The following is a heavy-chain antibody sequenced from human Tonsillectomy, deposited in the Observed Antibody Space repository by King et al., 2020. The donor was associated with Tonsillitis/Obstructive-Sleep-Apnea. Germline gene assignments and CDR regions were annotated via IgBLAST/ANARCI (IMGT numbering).Heavy chain of an antibody. CDR2: ISGSGGST. Sequence: VQLVESGGGLVQPGGSLRLSCAASGFTFNTYAMSWVRQAPGKGLEWVSAISGSGGSTYYADSVKGRFTISRDNSKYTLYLQMNSLRAEDTDVYYCAKMRALGYCSSTSCFPYYYYMDVWGKGTTVTVSS. CDR1: GFTFNTYA. J-gene: IGHJ6*03. D-gene: IGHD2-2*01. V-gene: IGHV3-23*04. CDR3: AKMRALGYCSSTSCFPYYYYMDV.